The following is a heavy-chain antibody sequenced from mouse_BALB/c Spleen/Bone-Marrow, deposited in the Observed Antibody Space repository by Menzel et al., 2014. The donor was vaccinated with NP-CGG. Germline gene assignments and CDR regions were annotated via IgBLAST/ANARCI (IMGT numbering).Heavy chain of an antibody. CDR1: GFNIKDTY. J-gene: IGHJ3*01. CDR2: IDPANGNT. V-gene: IGHV14-3*02. Sequence: EVQLQQSGAELVKPGASVRLSCTASGFNIKDTYIHWVKQRPEQGLEWIGRIDPANGNTEYDPKFQGKATITADTSSNTAFLQLSSLTSDDTAVYYCARDYGFSYYFSYWGQGTLVTVSA. CDR3: ARDYGFSYYFSY. D-gene: IGHD1-1*01.